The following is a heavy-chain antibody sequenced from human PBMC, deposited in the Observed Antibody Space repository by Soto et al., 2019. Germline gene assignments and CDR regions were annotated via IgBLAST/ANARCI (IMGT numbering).Heavy chain of an antibody. V-gene: IGHV4-39*01. CDR3: ARRVYYYDSSGSFDY. J-gene: IGHJ4*02. Sequence: PSETLSLTCTVSGGSISSSGYYWGWIRQPPGKGLEWIGSIYYSGSTYCNPSLKSRVTISVDTSKNQFSLKLSSVTAADTAVYYCARRVYYYDSSGSFDYWGQGTLVTVSS. CDR2: IYYSGST. D-gene: IGHD3-22*01. CDR1: GGSISSSGYY.